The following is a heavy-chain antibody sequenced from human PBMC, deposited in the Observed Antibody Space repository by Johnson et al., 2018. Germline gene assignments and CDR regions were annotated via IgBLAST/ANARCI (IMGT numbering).Heavy chain of an antibody. CDR3: SKAMNYFDISVYPIDK. Sequence: QVQLLETGGGVVQPGRSLRLSCAASGFAFSSYAMHWVRQAPGKGLEWVAIVSYHGRNKYYAASVKGRFTISRDNSKNTLYLQMNSLRAEETSVYYCSKAMNYFDISVYPIDKWGQGTLVTVSS. J-gene: IGHJ4*02. V-gene: IGHV3-30*18. CDR1: GFAFSSYA. CDR2: VSYHGRNK. D-gene: IGHD3-22*01.